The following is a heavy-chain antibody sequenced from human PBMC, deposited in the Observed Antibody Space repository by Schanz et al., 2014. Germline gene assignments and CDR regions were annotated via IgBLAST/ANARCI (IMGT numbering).Heavy chain of an antibody. CDR2: INPNSGAT. V-gene: IGHV1-2*06. CDR3: ARDRQNIASPATGFDS. CDR1: EYTFTGYY. J-gene: IGHJ4*02. D-gene: IGHD6-13*01. Sequence: QVQLVQSGAEVKKPGTAVKVSCKASEYTFTGYYMHWVRQAPGQGLEWMGQINPNSGATIYAQNLKGRVTMPRDTSISTAYMELSSLRSDETALYYCARDRQNIASPATGFDSWGQGTLVTVSS.